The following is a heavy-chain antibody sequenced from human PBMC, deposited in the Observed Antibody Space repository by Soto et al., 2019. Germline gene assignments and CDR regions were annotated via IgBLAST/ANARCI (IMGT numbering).Heavy chain of an antibody. CDR1: GGSVSSGSYY. CDR3: ARFPGYYYDSSGPHSPDY. CDR2: IYYSGST. V-gene: IGHV4-61*01. Sequence: SETLSLTCTVSGGSVSSGSYYWSWIRQPPGKGLEWIGYIYYSGSTNYKTSLKSRVTISVDTSKNQFSLKLSSVTAADTAVYYFARFPGYYYDSSGPHSPDYWGQGTLVTVSS. J-gene: IGHJ4*02. D-gene: IGHD3-22*01.